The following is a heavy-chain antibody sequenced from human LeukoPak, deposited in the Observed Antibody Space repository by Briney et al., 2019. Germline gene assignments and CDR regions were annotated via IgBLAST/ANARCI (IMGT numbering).Heavy chain of an antibody. CDR2: INHSGST. V-gene: IGHV4-34*01. J-gene: IGHJ4*02. D-gene: IGHD2-8*01. CDR1: GGSFSGYY. CDR3: ASEVPRTSRFGH. Sequence: SETLSLTCAVYGGSFSGYYWSWIRQPPGKGLEWIGEINHSGSTNYNPSLKSRVTISVDTSKNQFSLKLSSVTAADTAVYYCASEVPRTSRFGHWGQGTLVTVSS.